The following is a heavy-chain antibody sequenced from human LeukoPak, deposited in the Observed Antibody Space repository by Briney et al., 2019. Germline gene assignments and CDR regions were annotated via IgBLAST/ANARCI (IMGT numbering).Heavy chain of an antibody. CDR3: ARLIRGAFDI. V-gene: IGHV3-66*04. Sequence: GSFLRLCCGACESIVSSYYMRWVHKAGERGLEWVSVYSSGCSTCYGASVKGRFTISSDNSKNTLYLQMNSLKASDTAVYYCARLIRGAFDIWGQGTMVTVSS. D-gene: IGHD3-10*01. CDR1: ESIVSSYY. J-gene: IGHJ3*02. CDR2: YSSGCST.